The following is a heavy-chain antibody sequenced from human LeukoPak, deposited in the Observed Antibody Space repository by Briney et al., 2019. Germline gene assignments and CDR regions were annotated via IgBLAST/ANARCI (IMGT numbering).Heavy chain of an antibody. CDR1: GFTFSSYG. J-gene: IGHJ2*01. CDR2: ISHDGSNK. Sequence: PGGSLRLSCAASGFTFSSYGMHWVRQAPGKGLEWVAAISHDGSNKNYVDSVKGRFTVSRDNSKNTLSVQMNSLSADDTALYYCVRRKTMMALNAWAFDLWGRGTLVIVSS. CDR3: VRRKTMMALNAWAFDL. V-gene: IGHV3-30*03. D-gene: IGHD3-22*01.